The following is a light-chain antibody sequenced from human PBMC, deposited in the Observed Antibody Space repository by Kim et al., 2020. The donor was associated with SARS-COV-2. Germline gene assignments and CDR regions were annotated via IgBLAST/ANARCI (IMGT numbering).Light chain of an antibody. V-gene: IGLV6-57*01. J-gene: IGLJ2*01. CDR1: SGSIASNY. CDR3: QSYDSSTPVV. Sequence: KTGTISCTRSSGSIASNYVQWYQQRPGSSPTTVIYEDNQRPSGVPDRFSGSIDSSSNSASLTISGLKTEDEADYYCQSYDSSTPVVFGGGTQLTVL. CDR2: EDN.